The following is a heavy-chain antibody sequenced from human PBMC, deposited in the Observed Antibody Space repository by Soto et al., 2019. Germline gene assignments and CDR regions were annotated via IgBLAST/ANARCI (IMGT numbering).Heavy chain of an antibody. J-gene: IGHJ4*02. Sequence: SVKVSCKASGGTFSSYAISWVRQAPGQGLEWMGGIIPIFGTANYAQKFQGRVTITADESTSTAYMELSSLRSEDTAVYYCARESPDYCSSTSCYLFGYWGQGTLVTDSS. D-gene: IGHD2-2*01. CDR2: IIPIFGTA. CDR3: ARESPDYCSSTSCYLFGY. CDR1: GGTFSSYA. V-gene: IGHV1-69*13.